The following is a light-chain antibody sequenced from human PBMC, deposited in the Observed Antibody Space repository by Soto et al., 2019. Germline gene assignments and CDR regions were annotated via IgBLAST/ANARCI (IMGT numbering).Light chain of an antibody. CDR3: QQYGSSPRT. J-gene: IGKJ1*01. Sequence: TQSPSTLSASVGDRVTITCRASQSISSYLAWYQQKPGQAPSLLMHGASRRATGIPERFSGSGSGTDFTLTISRLEPEDFAVYYCQQYGSSPRTLGQGTKVDIK. CDR1: QSISSY. V-gene: IGKV3-20*01. CDR2: GAS.